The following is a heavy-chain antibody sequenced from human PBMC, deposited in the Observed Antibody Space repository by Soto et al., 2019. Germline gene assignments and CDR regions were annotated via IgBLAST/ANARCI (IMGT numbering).Heavy chain of an antibody. J-gene: IGHJ4*02. CDR2: VSHDGRNT. CDR1: GFTFSDYA. CDR3: AKGGRQWLVTSDFNY. Sequence: AGGSLRLSRAASGFTFSDYAMHWVRQAPGKGLEWVAVVSHDGRNTHYADPVKGRFTISRDSSKNTVSLEMTSLRAEDTAVYYCAKGGRQWLVTSDFNYWGQGTLVTVSS. D-gene: IGHD6-19*01. V-gene: IGHV3-30*18.